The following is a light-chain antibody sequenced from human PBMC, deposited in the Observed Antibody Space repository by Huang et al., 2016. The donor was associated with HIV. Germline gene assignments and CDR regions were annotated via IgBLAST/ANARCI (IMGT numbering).Light chain of an antibody. CDR3: QQYDSYPWT. Sequence: TQLTQSPSSLSANVGDRVVLTCRAGHLLSSSVAWYQQKPGKPPRLLIHGASALETGVPGRFNGSGSGTEFTLTISSLQPDDFATYFCQQYDSYPWTFGQGTKVEIK. V-gene: IGKV1-13*02. CDR1: HLLSSS. J-gene: IGKJ1*01. CDR2: GAS.